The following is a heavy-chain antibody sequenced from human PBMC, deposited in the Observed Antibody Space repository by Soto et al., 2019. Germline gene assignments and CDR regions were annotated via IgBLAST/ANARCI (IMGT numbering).Heavy chain of an antibody. V-gene: IGHV4-31*03. CDR1: GGSISSGGYY. D-gene: IGHD1-7*01. CDR3: ARERGITGTNVSN. Sequence: QVQLQESGPGLVKPSQTLSLTCTVSGGSISSGGYYWSWIRQHPGKGLEWIGYIYYSGSTYYNPSLKRRVTISVDTSKNQFSLKLSSVTAADTAVYYCARERGITGTNVSNWGQGTLVTVSS. CDR2: IYYSGST. J-gene: IGHJ4*02.